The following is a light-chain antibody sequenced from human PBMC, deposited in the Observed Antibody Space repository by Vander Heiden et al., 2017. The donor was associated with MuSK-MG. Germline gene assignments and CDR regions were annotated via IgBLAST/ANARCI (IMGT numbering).Light chain of an antibody. V-gene: IGLV1-40*01. J-gene: IGLJ3*02. CDR1: TSNIGAGYD. Sequence: QSVLTQPPSVSGAPGQRVTISCTGSTSNIGAGYDVHWYQQLPGTVPQLLIYGNISRPSGVPDRFSGSKSGTSASLAITGLQAEDEADYYCQSYDNRLSGVVFGGGTKLTVL. CDR2: GNI. CDR3: QSYDNRLSGVV.